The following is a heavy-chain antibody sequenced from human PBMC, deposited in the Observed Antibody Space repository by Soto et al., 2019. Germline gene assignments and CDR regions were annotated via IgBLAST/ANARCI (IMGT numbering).Heavy chain of an antibody. Sequence: PGESLKISCKGSGYSFTSYWIGWVRQMPGKGLEWMGIIYPGDSDTRYSPSFQGQVTISADKSISTAYLKLSSVTAADTAVYYCARHAPEDETGTTSVAFDYWGQGTLVTVSS. CDR2: IYPGDSDT. CDR1: GYSFTSYW. CDR3: ARHAPEDETGTTSVAFDY. J-gene: IGHJ4*02. V-gene: IGHV5-51*01. D-gene: IGHD1-1*01.